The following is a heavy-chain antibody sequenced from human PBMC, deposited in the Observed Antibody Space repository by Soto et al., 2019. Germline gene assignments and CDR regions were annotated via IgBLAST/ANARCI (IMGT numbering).Heavy chain of an antibody. Sequence: PSETLSLTCTVSGASISSYYWSWIRQPPGKGLEWVGHMYNSGSTNYNPSLKRRVTISVDTSKNQFSLKLASVTAADTAVYYCATSLRPAGFDYWGQGTLVTVSS. CDR2: MYNSGST. V-gene: IGHV4-59*03. CDR3: ATSLRPAGFDY. J-gene: IGHJ4*02. CDR1: GASISSYY.